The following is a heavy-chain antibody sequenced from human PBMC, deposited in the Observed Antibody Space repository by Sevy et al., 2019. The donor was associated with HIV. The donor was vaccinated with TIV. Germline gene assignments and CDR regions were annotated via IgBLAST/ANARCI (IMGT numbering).Heavy chain of an antibody. J-gene: IGHJ6*03. CDR2: IRNRPNSYTT. Sequence: GGSLRLSCAASRFTFSDHYVDWVRQAPGKGLEWVGRIRNRPNSYTTEYAASVKGRFTISRDDSKNSVYLQMNSLKTQDSAVYYCVRGPNCGVGGCQQISPYCLDVWGKGATVTVSS. D-gene: IGHD2-15*01. CDR3: VRGPNCGVGGCQQISPYCLDV. V-gene: IGHV3-72*01. CDR1: RFTFSDHY.